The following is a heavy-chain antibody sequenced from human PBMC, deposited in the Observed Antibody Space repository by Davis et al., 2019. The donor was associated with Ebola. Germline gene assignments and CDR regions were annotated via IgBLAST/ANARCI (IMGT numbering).Heavy chain of an antibody. D-gene: IGHD5-18*01. CDR3: AKTSTALYYYYGMDV. CDR2: ISGDGGST. CDR1: GFTFGDYA. Sequence: LSLTCAASGFTFGDYAMHWVRQAPGKGLEWVSLISGDGGSTYYADSVKGRFTISRDNSKNSLYLQMNSLRTEDTALYYCAKTSTALYYYYGMDVWGQGTTVTVSS. J-gene: IGHJ6*02. V-gene: IGHV3-43*02.